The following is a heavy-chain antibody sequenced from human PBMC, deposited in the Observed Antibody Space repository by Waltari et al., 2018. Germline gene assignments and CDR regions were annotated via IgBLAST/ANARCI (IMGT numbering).Heavy chain of an antibody. J-gene: IGHJ6*03. V-gene: IGHV1-69*04. CDR2: LIPILNIG. CDR3: TRVIGTNNYYYYMDV. CDR1: GGTFSSYA. Sequence: QVQLVQSGAEVKKPGSSVKVPCKASGGTFSSYAIRWVRPPPGQGLEWVGRLIPILNIGNYEQKFQGRVTITAEKSTSTAYMELSSLGSEDTAVYYGTRVIGTNNYYYYMDVWGKGTTVTVS. D-gene: IGHD1-1*01.